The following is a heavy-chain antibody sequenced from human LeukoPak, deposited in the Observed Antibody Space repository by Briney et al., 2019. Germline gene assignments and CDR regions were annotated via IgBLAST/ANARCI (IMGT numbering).Heavy chain of an antibody. CDR1: GFTFSNFA. CDR3: AKQLAVAGTPVFDY. CDR2: ISGSGVIT. V-gene: IGHV3-23*01. D-gene: IGHD6-19*01. Sequence: GGSLRLSCAASGFTFSNFAMTWVRQAPGKGLDCVSLISGSGVITYYADSVQGRFNISRDNSTNTLYLQMNSLRAEDAAVYYCAKQLAVAGTPVFDYWGQGDLVTVSS. J-gene: IGHJ4*02.